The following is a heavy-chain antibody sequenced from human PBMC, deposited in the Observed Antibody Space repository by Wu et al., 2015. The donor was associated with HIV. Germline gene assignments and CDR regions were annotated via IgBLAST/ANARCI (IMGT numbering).Heavy chain of an antibody. CDR3: ARGRGHGSGISNFDY. Sequence: QVQLQQWGAGLLKPSETLSLTCAVYGGSFSGYYWSWIRQPPGKGLEWIGEINHSGSTNYNPSLKSRVTISVDTSKNQFSLKLSSVTAADTAVYYCARGRGHGSGISNFDYWGQGTLVTVSS. V-gene: IGHV4-34*01. D-gene: IGHD3-10*01. J-gene: IGHJ4*02. CDR1: GGSFSGYY. CDR2: INHSGST.